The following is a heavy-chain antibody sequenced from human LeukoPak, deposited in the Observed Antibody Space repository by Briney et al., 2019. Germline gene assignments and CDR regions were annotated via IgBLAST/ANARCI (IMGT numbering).Heavy chain of an antibody. CDR1: GFTFSSYA. CDR2: ISGSGGST. D-gene: IGHD3-10*01. Sequence: GGSLRLSCAASGFTFSSYAMSWVRQAPGKGLEWVSAISGSGGSTYYADSVKGRFTISRDNSKNTLYLQMNSLRAEDTAVYYCAKGMVPYGSGSLFDYWGQGTLVTVSS. V-gene: IGHV3-23*01. CDR3: AKGMVPYGSGSLFDY. J-gene: IGHJ4*02.